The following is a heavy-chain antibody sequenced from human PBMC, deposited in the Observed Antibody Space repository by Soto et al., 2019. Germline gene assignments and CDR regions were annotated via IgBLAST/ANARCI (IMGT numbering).Heavy chain of an antibody. D-gene: IGHD6-19*01. Sequence: GGSLRLSCAASRFSFSDYGMHWVRQAPGKGLEWVSVISHGATRKPYSDSVKGRFIISRDNSKKMLYLQLNSLRREDTAVYYCAKDWVGGCNRYRVDYWGRGTLVTVSS. CDR3: AKDWVGGCNRYRVDY. CDR1: RFSFSDYG. V-gene: IGHV3-30*18. CDR2: ISHGATRK. J-gene: IGHJ4*02.